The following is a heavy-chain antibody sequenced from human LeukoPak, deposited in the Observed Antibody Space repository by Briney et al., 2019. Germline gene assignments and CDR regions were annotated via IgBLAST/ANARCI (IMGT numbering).Heavy chain of an antibody. J-gene: IGHJ4*02. CDR1: GFTFSSYS. V-gene: IGHV3-48*04. Sequence: PGGSLRLSCAASGFTFSSYSMNWVRQAPGKGLEWVSYISSSGSTIYYADSVKGRFTISRDNAKNSLYLQMNSLRAEDTAVYYCARDSSSSLRETFDYWGQGTLVTVSS. CDR2: ISSSGSTI. D-gene: IGHD6-6*01. CDR3: ARDSSSSLRETFDY.